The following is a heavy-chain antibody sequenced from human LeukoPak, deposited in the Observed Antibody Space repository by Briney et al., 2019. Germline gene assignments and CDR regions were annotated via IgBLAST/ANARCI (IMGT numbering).Heavy chain of an antibody. V-gene: IGHV3-23*01. CDR3: ARADDSTGYWHF. CDR1: GFTFSSYA. CDR2: ISGSGGST. D-gene: IGHD3-22*01. J-gene: IGHJ4*02. Sequence: GGSLRLSCAASGFTFSSYAMSWVRQAPGKGLEWVSAISGSGGSTYYADSVKGRFTISRDNSKNTLYLQMNSLRADDTAVYYCARADDSTGYWHFWGQGTLVTVSS.